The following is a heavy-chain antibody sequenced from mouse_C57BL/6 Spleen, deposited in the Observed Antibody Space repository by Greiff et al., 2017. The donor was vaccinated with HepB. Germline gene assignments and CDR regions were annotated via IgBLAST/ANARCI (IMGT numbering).Heavy chain of an antibody. V-gene: IGHV1-61*01. CDR2: IYPSDSET. Sequence: QVQLQQSGAELVRPGSSVKLSCKASGYTFTSYWMDWVKQRPGQGLEWIGNIYPSDSETHYNQKFKDKATLTVDKSSSTAYMQLSSLTSEDSAVYYCARDDYDGAMDYWGQGTSVTVSS. CDR3: ARDDYDGAMDY. D-gene: IGHD2-4*01. J-gene: IGHJ4*01. CDR1: GYTFTSYW.